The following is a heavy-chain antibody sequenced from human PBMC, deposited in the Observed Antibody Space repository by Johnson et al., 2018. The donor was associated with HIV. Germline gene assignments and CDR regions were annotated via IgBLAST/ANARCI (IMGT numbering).Heavy chain of an antibody. V-gene: IGHV3-11*01. J-gene: IGHJ3*02. Sequence: QVQLVESGGGVVQPGGSLRLSCAASGFTFSDYYMSWIRQAPGKGLEWVSYISSSGSTIYYADSVKGRFTISRDNSKNTLYLQMSSVRAEDTAVYYCARWSSPNLWSGYEDAFDIWGQGTMVTVSS. CDR2: ISSSGSTI. CDR1: GFTFSDYY. D-gene: IGHD3-3*01. CDR3: ARWSSPNLWSGYEDAFDI.